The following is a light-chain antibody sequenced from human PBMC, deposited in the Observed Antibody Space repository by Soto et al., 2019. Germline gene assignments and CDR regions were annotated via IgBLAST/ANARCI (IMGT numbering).Light chain of an antibody. V-gene: IGLV2-11*01. J-gene: IGLJ1*01. CDR3: FSYAGSNISV. CDR2: DVT. CDR1: SSDVGNYDY. Sequence: QSALTQPRSVSGSPGQSVTISCTGTSSDVGNYDYVSWYQHHPGKVPKLIIYDVTRRPSGVPDRFSGSKSGNTASLTISGLQAEDEADYYCFSYAGSNISVFGTGTKLTVL.